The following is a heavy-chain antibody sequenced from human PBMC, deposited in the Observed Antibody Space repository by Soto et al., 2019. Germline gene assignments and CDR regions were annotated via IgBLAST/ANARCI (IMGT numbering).Heavy chain of an antibody. V-gene: IGHV3-11*01. D-gene: IGHD3-9*01. CDR2: ISSSGSTI. CDR3: AIDVADILTVYYEGGGY. CDR1: GFTFSDYY. J-gene: IGHJ4*02. Sequence: QVQLVESGGGLVKPGGSLRLSCAASGFTFSDYYMSWIRQAPGKGLEWVSYISSSGSTIYYADSVKGRFTISRDNAKNSLYLQMTSLRAEDTAVYYCAIDVADILTVYYEGGGYWGQGTLVTVSS.